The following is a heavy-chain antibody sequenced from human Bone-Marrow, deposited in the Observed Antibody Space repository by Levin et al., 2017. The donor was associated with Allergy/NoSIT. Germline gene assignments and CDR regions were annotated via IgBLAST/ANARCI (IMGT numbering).Heavy chain of an antibody. Sequence: GGSLRLSCVASGFTFSSYAMSWVRQAPGKGLEWVSTINGNGKNTNYADSVKGRFTIYRDHSRSKLYLQMNSLRAEDTAIYYCARMPPYDFWNNYYMDVWGKGTTVTVSS. V-gene: IGHV3-23*05. CDR2: INGNGKNT. CDR3: ARMPPYDFWNNYYMDV. J-gene: IGHJ6*03. CDR1: GFTFSSYA. D-gene: IGHD3/OR15-3a*01.